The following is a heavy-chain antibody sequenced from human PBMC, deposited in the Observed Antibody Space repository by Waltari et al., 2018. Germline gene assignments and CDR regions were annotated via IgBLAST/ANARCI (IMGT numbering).Heavy chain of an antibody. Sequence: QVQLVQSGAEVKRPGASVKVSCKASGYTFISYGITWRRQAPGQGLEWMGWIGAYKGHTDYAQKFQGRLTMTTDTSTSTAYMELRSLTSDDTAVYYCARDPAQYSSGWTGWFDPWGQGTLVTVSS. CDR1: GYTFISYG. D-gene: IGHD6-19*01. CDR2: IGAYKGHT. J-gene: IGHJ5*02. CDR3: ARDPAQYSSGWTGWFDP. V-gene: IGHV1-18*01.